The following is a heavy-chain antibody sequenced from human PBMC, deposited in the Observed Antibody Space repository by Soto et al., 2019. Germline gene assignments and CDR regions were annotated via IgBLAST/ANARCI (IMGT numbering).Heavy chain of an antibody. CDR3: ARNYDSSVRWASDI. D-gene: IGHD3-22*01. CDR2: IYSGGST. Sequence: RKGLEWFSVIYSGGSTYYADSVKGRFTISRDNSKNTLYLQMNSLRAEDTAVYYCARNYDSSVRWASDIWVNGTTLPVSS. V-gene: IGHV3-53*01. J-gene: IGHJ3*02.